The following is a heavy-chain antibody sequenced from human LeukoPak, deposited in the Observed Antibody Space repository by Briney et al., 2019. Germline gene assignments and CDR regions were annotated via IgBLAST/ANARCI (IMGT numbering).Heavy chain of an antibody. CDR1: GFTFSHYW. D-gene: IGHD3-10*01. CDR2: IKQDETEK. Sequence: GGSLRLSCKVSGFTFSHYWMGWVRQAPGKGLEWVANIKQDETEKYYVDSVKGRFTVSRDNARNLVFLQMNSLRAEDTAVYYCARGEYGSGSYHIDYWGQGTLVTVSS. V-gene: IGHV3-7*01. CDR3: ARGEYGSGSYHIDY. J-gene: IGHJ4*02.